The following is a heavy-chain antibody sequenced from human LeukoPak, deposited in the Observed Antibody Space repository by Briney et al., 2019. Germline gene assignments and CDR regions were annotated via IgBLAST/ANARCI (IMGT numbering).Heavy chain of an antibody. CDR2: IYYSGST. CDR3: AREQYGDSGYWFDP. CDR1: GGSISSGGYH. D-gene: IGHD4-17*01. Sequence: PSETLSLTCTVSGGSISSGGYHWSWIRQHPGKGLEWIGYIYYSGSTYYNPSLKSRVTISVDTSKNQFSLKLSSVTAADTAVYYCAREQYGDSGYWFDPWGQGTLVTVSS. V-gene: IGHV4-31*03. J-gene: IGHJ5*02.